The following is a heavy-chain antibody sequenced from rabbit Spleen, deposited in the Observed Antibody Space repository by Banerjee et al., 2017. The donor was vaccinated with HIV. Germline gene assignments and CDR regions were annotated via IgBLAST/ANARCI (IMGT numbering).Heavy chain of an antibody. D-gene: IGHD8-1*01. CDR2: IYGGGTGNT. J-gene: IGHJ4*01. V-gene: IGHV1S45*01. CDR1: GFTISSSYW. CDR3: ARRPGSIDYTM. Sequence: QEQLEESGGGLVKPGGTLTFTCKASGFTISSSYWICWVRQAPGKGLEWIACIYGGGTGNTYYANWAQGRVTISKTSSTTVTLQMISLTAADTATYFCARRPGSIDYTMWGPGTLVTVS.